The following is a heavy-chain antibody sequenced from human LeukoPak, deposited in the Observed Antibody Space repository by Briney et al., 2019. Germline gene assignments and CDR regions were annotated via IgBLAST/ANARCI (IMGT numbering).Heavy chain of an antibody. V-gene: IGHV3-9*01. J-gene: IGHJ3*02. Sequence: GGSLRLSCAASGCTFDDYAMHWVRQAPGKGLEWVSGISWNSGSIGYADSVKGRFTISRDNAKNSLYLQMNSLRAEDTALYYCAKDSSGWPWDAFDIWGQGTMVTVSS. CDR3: AKDSSGWPWDAFDI. D-gene: IGHD6-19*01. CDR1: GCTFDDYA. CDR2: ISWNSGSI.